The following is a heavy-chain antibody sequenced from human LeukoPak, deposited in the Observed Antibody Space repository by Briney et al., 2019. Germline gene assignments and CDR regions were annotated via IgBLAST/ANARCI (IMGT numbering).Heavy chain of an antibody. D-gene: IGHD3-22*01. CDR2: IYPGDSDT. Sequence: GESLKISCKGSGYSFTSYWIGWVRQMPGKGLEWMGIIYPGDSDTRYSPSFQGQVTISADKSISTAYLQWSSLKASDTAMYYCARSKYYYDSSDYFSDYWGQGTLVTVSS. V-gene: IGHV5-51*01. J-gene: IGHJ4*02. CDR3: ARSKYYYDSSDYFSDY. CDR1: GYSFTSYW.